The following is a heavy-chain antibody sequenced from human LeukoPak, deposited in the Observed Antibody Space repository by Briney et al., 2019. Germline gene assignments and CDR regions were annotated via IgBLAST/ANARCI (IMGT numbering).Heavy chain of an antibody. D-gene: IGHD6-25*01. Sequence: GGSLRLSCAPSGFTFTDYSMNWVRQAPGKGLEWVASISTVSTYTFYAHSVKGRFSISRDNVRNLLYLQMSSLGAEDTAVYYCARDGSGFYLYNYMDVWGKGTTVTVSS. CDR3: ARDGSGFYLYNYMDV. CDR2: ISTVSTYT. V-gene: IGHV3-21*06. J-gene: IGHJ6*03. CDR1: GFTFTDYS.